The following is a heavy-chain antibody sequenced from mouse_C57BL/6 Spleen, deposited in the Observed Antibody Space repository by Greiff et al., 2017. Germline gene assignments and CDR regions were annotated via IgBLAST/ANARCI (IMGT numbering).Heavy chain of an antibody. V-gene: IGHV1-81*01. CDR2: IYPRSGNT. CDR3: ERIFITTVVYSYYFDY. CDR1: GYTFTSYG. Sequence: QVQLQQSGAELARPGASVKLSCKASGYTFTSYGISWVKQRTGQGLEWIGEIYPRSGNTYYNEKFKGKATLTADKSSSTAYMELRSLTSEDSAVYFCERIFITTVVYSYYFDYWGQGTTLTVSS. D-gene: IGHD1-1*01. J-gene: IGHJ2*01.